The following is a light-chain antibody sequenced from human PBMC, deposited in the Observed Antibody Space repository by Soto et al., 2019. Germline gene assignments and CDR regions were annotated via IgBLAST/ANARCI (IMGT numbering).Light chain of an antibody. J-gene: IGKJ5*01. Sequence: DIHMTQSPSSLSASVGDRVTITCRASQDISSHLAWFQQRPGKAPKSLIYAASALHSGVPSKFSGSGSGTDFTLTISSRQPEDFATYYCQQYNSYPVTFGQGTRLEIK. V-gene: IGKV1-16*02. CDR1: QDISSH. CDR2: AAS. CDR3: QQYNSYPVT.